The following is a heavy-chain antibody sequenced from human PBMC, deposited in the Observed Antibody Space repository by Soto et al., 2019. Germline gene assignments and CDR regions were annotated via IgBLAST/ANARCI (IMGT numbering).Heavy chain of an antibody. CDR3: ARGGVGSSAYYAFAY. V-gene: IGHV4-31*03. CDR1: GDSISSGGCY. D-gene: IGHD3-22*01. CDR2: IYYSGNT. Sequence: QVQLQESGPGLVKPSQTLSLTCTVSGDSISSGGCYWIWIRQHPGKGLEGIGYIYYSGNTYYNPSLKSRVTISVDTSKNQFSLKLSSVTAADTAVYYCARGGVGSSAYYAFAYWGQGTLVTVSS. J-gene: IGHJ4*02.